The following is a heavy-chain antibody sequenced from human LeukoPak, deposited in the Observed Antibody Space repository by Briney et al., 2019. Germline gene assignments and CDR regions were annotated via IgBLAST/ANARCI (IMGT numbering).Heavy chain of an antibody. V-gene: IGHV3-23*01. CDR2: ISGSGGST. CDR3: ARGGPPTQPPTVVVPAAMGGAFDY. CDR1: GFTFSSYA. Sequence: GGSLRLSCAASGFTFSSYAMSWVRQAPGKGLEWVSAISGSGGSTYYADSVRGGFTISRDNSKNTLYLQMNSLRAEDTAVYYCARGGPPTQPPTVVVPAAMGGAFDYWGQGTLVTVSS. J-gene: IGHJ4*02. D-gene: IGHD2-2*01.